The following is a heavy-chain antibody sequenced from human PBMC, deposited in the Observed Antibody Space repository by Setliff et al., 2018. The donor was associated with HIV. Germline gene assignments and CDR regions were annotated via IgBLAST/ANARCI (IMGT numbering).Heavy chain of an antibody. J-gene: IGHJ3*02. CDR2: IYPGDSET. CDR1: GYTFDIYW. Sequence: SCKGSGYTFDIYWISWVRQMPGKGLEWMGIIYPGDSETRYSPSVQGQVIISVDKSTTTAYLQLNSLRASDTAMYYCARGRQWLVHDAFDIWGQGTMVTVSS. V-gene: IGHV5-51*01. CDR3: ARGRQWLVHDAFDI. D-gene: IGHD6-19*01.